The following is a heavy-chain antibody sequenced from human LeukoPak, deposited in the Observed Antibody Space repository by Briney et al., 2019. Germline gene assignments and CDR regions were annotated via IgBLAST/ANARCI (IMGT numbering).Heavy chain of an antibody. CDR3: ARRGYEGWFDP. J-gene: IGHJ5*02. CDR1: GDSLPSYY. Sequence: PSETLSLTCTVSGDSLPSYYWSGIRQPPGKGLEWIGYIYFTGGTNYNPPLQRRVTISVATSNNQVSLKLTSVIAADSAVYYCARRGYEGWFDPWGQGALVTVSS. D-gene: IGHD3-16*01. V-gene: IGHV4-59*08. CDR2: IYFTGGT.